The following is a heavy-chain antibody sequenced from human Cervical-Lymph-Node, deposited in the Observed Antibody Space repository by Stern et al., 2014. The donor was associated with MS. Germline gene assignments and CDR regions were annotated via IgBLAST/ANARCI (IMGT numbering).Heavy chain of an antibody. CDR1: GDTFSSYA. V-gene: IGHV1-69*01. D-gene: IGHD1-1*01. Sequence: QVQLVECGSEVKKPGASVKVSCKTSGDTFSSYAISWVRQGPGQGLEWMGGIVPIFGTANYAEKFQGRVTITADVSTNTAYMELSRLGSDDTAVYYCARDSTTGMDVWGQGTTVTVSS. CDR3: ARDSTTGMDV. J-gene: IGHJ6*02. CDR2: IVPIFGTA.